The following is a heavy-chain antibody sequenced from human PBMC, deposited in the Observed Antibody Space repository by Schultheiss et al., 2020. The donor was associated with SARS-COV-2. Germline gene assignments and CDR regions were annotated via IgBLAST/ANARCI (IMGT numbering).Heavy chain of an antibody. J-gene: IGHJ2*01. Sequence: SETLSLTCAVYGGSFSGYYWSWIRQPPGKGLEWIGEIKYSGSTNYNPSLKSRVTISVDTSKNQFSLKLNSVTAADTAVYYCARGRYYYDSSGRYWYFDLWGRGTLVTVSS. CDR1: GGSFSGYY. V-gene: IGHV4-34*01. CDR2: IKYSGST. D-gene: IGHD3-22*01. CDR3: ARGRYYYDSSGRYWYFDL.